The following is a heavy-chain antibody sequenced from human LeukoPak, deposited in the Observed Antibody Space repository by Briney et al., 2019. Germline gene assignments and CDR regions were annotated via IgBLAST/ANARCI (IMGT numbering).Heavy chain of an antibody. CDR2: ISVSSRNVI. V-gene: IGHV3-48*04. CDR1: GFTFKEYG. CDR3: ARDFGPRLYAFDV. J-gene: IGHJ3*01. Sequence: GGSLRLSCTASGFTFKEYGIHWVRQAPGKGLEWLSYISVSSRNVIDYADSVKGRFTISRDDAKNSLYLQMNSLRAEDTAVYFCARDFGPRLYAFDVWGQGTMITVSS. D-gene: IGHD3-16*01.